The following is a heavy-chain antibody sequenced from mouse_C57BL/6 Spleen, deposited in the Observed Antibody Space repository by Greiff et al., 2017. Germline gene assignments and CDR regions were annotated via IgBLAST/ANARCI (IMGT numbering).Heavy chain of an antibody. Sequence: QVQLQQSGAELVRPGTSVKVSCKASGYAFTNYLIEWVKQRPGQGLEWIGVINPGSGGTNYNEKFKGKATLTADKSSSTAYMQLSSLTSEDSAVYFCASPFYYGNWFAYWGQGTLVTVSA. V-gene: IGHV1-54*01. CDR1: GYAFTNYL. J-gene: IGHJ3*01. D-gene: IGHD2-1*01. CDR3: ASPFYYGNWFAY. CDR2: INPGSGGT.